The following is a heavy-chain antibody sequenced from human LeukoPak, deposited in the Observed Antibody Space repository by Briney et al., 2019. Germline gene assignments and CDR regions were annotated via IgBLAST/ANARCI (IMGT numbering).Heavy chain of an antibody. CDR3: ARDPNEVVVPAANAFDI. Sequence: ASVKVSCKASGYTFTSYGISWVRQAPGQGLEWMGWISAYNGNTNYAQKLQGRVTMTTDTSTSTAYMELRSLRSDDTAVYYCARDPNEVVVPAANAFDIWGQGTMVTVSS. J-gene: IGHJ3*02. D-gene: IGHD2-2*01. CDR1: GYTFTSYG. CDR2: ISAYNGNT. V-gene: IGHV1-18*01.